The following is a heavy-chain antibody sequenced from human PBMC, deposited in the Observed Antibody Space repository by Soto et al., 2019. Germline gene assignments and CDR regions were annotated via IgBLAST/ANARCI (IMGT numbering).Heavy chain of an antibody. V-gene: IGHV3-23*01. Sequence: GGSLRLSCAASGFTFSSYAMSWVRQAPGKGLEWVSAISGNGGSTYYAESEKGRITISRDNSKNTLNLQMNSLKAEDMALYYCAKGRGYQPPLDYFDYWGQGTLVTVSS. J-gene: IGHJ4*02. CDR3: AKGRGYQPPLDYFDY. D-gene: IGHD3-10*01. CDR2: ISGNGGST. CDR1: GFTFSSYA.